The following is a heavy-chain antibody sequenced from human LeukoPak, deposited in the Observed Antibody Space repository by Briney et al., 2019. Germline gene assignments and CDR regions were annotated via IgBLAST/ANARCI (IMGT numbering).Heavy chain of an antibody. D-gene: IGHD1-26*01. CDR1: GGSISSGDYF. Sequence: KPSETLSLTCSVSGGSISSGDYFWGWIRQPPGKGLEWIASIFYGAGTYYTSSLKNGNTYYNPSLKSRVTISVDTSKNQFSLKLSSVTAADTAVYYCARGSPWGPDIDYWGQGTLVTVSS. J-gene: IGHJ4*02. CDR2: IFYGAGTYYTSSLKNGNT. V-gene: IGHV4-39*07. CDR3: ARGSPWGPDIDY.